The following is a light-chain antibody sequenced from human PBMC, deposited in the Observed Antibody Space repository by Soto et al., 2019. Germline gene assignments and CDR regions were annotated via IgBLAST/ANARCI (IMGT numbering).Light chain of an antibody. CDR3: QQYHGSPEYS. CDR1: QSVESGY. CDR2: GAS. V-gene: IGKV3-20*01. Sequence: VLTQSPGTLSVSPGERATLSCRASQSVESGYFAWYQQKPGQAPRLLIYGASNRATGIPDRFSGSGSGADFTLTISRVEPEDSAVYYCQQYHGSPEYSFGQGTKVEIQ. J-gene: IGKJ2*01.